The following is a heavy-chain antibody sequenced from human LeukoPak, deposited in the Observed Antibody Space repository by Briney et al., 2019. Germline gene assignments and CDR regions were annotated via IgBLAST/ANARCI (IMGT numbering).Heavy chain of an antibody. D-gene: IGHD1-7*01. CDR2: IYYSGST. CDR1: GGSISSSSYY. CDR3: ARRAGTTLHFQH. V-gene: IGHV4-39*01. Sequence: SETLSLTCTVSGGSISSSSYYWGWIRQPPGKGLEWIGSIYYSGSTYYNPSLKSRVTISVDTSKDQFSLKLSSVTAADTAVYYCARRAGTTLHFQHWGQGTLVTVSS. J-gene: IGHJ1*01.